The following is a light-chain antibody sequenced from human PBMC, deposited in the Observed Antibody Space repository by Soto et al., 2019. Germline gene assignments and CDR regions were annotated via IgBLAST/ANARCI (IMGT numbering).Light chain of an antibody. J-gene: IGLJ2*01. CDR3: ATWDDSLSGLV. Sequence: QSVLTQPPSASGTPGQRVTISCSGSSSNIGNNYVYWYQHLPGTAPKLLIYRSSQRPSGVPDRFSGSKSGTSASLAIGGLRSEDEADYYCATWDDSLSGLVFGGGTKVTVL. CDR2: RSS. CDR1: SSNIGNNY. V-gene: IGLV1-47*01.